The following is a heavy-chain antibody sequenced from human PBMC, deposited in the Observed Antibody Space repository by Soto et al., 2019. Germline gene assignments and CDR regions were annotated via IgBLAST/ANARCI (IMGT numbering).Heavy chain of an antibody. CDR1: GFTFSSYA. CDR2: ISYDGSNK. CDR3: ARDFLGSGGKTYTYYCYYGMEV. V-gene: IGHV3-30-3*01. D-gene: IGHD3-16*01. J-gene: IGHJ6*02. Sequence: PGGCLRLSGAAAGFTFSSYAMHWVRQAPGKGLEWVAVISYDGSNKYYADSVKGRFTISRDNSKNTLYLQMNSLRAEDTAVYYCARDFLGSGGKTYTYYCYYGMEVWGQGTTFTV.